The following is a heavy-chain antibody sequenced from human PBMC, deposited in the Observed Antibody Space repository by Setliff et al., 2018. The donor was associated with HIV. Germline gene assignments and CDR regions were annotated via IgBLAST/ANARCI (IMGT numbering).Heavy chain of an antibody. V-gene: IGHV3-15*01. CDR2: IKIKTDGGTI. Sequence: GGSLRLSCAASGFTISNVWMTWVRQAPGKGLEWVGRIKIKTDGGTIDYAAPVKGRFTISRDDSKNSLSLHMNSLKTEDTAVYYCSVWIREVISWGRGTLVTVSS. CDR3: SVWIREVIS. D-gene: IGHD3-10*01. J-gene: IGHJ5*02. CDR1: GFTISNVW.